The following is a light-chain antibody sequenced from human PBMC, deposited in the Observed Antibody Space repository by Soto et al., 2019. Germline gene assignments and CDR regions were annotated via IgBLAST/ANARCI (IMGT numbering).Light chain of an antibody. CDR3: ETWDSNTRV. Sequence: QLVLTQSSSASASLGSSVKLTCTLSSGHSSYIIAWHQQQPGKAPRYLMKLEGSGTYNKGSEVPDRFSGSSSGADRHLTISNLQFEDEADYYCETWDSNTRVFGGGTKLTVL. J-gene: IGLJ3*02. V-gene: IGLV4-60*02. CDR2: LEGSGTY. CDR1: SGHSSYI.